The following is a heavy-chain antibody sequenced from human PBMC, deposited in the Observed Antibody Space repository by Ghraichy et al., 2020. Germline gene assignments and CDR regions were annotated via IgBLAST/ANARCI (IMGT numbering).Heavy chain of an antibody. V-gene: IGHV3-9*01. CDR2: ISWNSGSI. CDR1: GFTFDDYA. Sequence: GGSLRLSCAASGFTFDDYAMHWVRQAPGKGLEWVSGISWNSGSIGYADSVKGRFTISRDNAKNSLYLQMNSLRAEDTALYYCAKVPKQLAPVYWGQGTLVTVSS. J-gene: IGHJ4*02. D-gene: IGHD6-6*01. CDR3: AKVPKQLAPVY.